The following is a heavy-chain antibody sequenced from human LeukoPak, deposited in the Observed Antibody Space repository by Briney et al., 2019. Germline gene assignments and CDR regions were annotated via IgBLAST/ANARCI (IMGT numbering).Heavy chain of an antibody. J-gene: IGHJ4*02. CDR2: VYHSGST. D-gene: IGHD3-22*01. Sequence: SETLSPTCDVSDYSISSGNYWGWIRQPPGKGLEWIGSVYHSGSTHYSPSLKSRVTIAVDTSKNQFSLKLSSVTAADTAVYYCARNDSTGYFDYWGQGTLVTVSS. CDR3: ARNDSTGYFDY. V-gene: IGHV4-38-2*01. CDR1: DYSISSGNY.